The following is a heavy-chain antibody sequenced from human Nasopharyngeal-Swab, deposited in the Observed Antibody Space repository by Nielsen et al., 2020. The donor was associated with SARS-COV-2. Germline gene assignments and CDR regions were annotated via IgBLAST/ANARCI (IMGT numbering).Heavy chain of an antibody. CDR1: GFTFSSYW. D-gene: IGHD3-3*01. J-gene: IGHJ4*02. CDR2: IKQDGSEK. V-gene: IGHV3-7*01. Sequence: GESLKISCAASGFTFSSYWMGWVRQAPGKGLEWVANIKQDGSEKYYVDSVKGRFTISRDNAKNSLYLQMNSLRAEDTAVYYCAKEGISRYYDFWSGGIDCWGQGTLVTVSS. CDR3: AKEGISRYYDFWSGGIDC.